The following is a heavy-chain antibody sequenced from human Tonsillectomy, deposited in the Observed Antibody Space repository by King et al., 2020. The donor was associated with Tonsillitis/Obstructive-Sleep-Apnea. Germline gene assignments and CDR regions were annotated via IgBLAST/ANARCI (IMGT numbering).Heavy chain of an antibody. CDR2: IYYSGST. D-gene: IGHD5-12*01. Sequence: QLQESGPGLVKPSQTLSLTCTVSGGSISSGGYYWGWIRQHPGKGLEWIGYIYYSGSTYYNPSLKSRVTISVDTSKNQFSLKLSSVTAADTAVYYCACGYDYERVLDYWGQGTLVTVSS. CDR3: ACGYDYERVLDY. V-gene: IGHV4-31*03. J-gene: IGHJ4*02. CDR1: GGSISSGGYY.